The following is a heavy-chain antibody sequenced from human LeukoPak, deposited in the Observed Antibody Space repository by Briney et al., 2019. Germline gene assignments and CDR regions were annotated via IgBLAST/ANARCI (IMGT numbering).Heavy chain of an antibody. CDR3: ARGHTWLRWGRFDY. Sequence: SETLSLTCTVSGGSISSYYWSWIRQPPGKRLEYIGYIYYSGSTNYNPSLKSRVTISVDTSKNQFSLKLSSVTAADTAVYYCARGHTWLRWGRFDYWGQGTLVTVSS. J-gene: IGHJ4*02. D-gene: IGHD5-12*01. CDR2: IYYSGST. CDR1: GGSISSYY. V-gene: IGHV4-59*01.